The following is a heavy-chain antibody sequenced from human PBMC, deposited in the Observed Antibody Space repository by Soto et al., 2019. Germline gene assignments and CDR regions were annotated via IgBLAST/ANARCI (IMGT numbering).Heavy chain of an antibody. CDR2: SEPTCGST. V-gene: IGHV1-46*01. D-gene: IGHD6-6*01. CDR3: ARKYSRSSPFDF. Sequence: GSVKVSCKASGYIFTSHYMHWLRQARAQGIEWMEVSEPTCGSTMNAKKSKGRVTMTRNTSTHMVYMELRSLSSEDSAVYYCARKYSRSSPFDFWGQGTLVTVSS. CDR1: GYIFTSHY. J-gene: IGHJ4*02.